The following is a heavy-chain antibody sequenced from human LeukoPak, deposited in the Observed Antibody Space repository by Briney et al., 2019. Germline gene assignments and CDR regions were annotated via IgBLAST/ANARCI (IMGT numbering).Heavy chain of an antibody. J-gene: IGHJ6*03. Sequence: GGSLRLSCTASGFTFSDYTMDWLRQAPGKALEWVSSITSSGTYIFYADSVKGRVTISRDNAKNSLYLQMNSLGPEDTAVYYCARDPYSGNYGNYYYYYMDVWGKGTTVTISS. CDR1: GFTFSDYT. CDR2: ITSSGTYI. V-gene: IGHV3-21*01. D-gene: IGHD1-26*01. CDR3: ARDPYSGNYGNYYYYYMDV.